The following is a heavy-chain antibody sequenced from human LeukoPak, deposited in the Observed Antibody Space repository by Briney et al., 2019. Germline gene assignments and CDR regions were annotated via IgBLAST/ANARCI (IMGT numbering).Heavy chain of an antibody. D-gene: IGHD1-26*01. J-gene: IGHJ4*02. V-gene: IGHV4-59*01. CDR3: AREGAGGSYPYYFDY. CDR1: GGSISSYY. Sequence: PSETLSLTCTVSGGSISSYYWSWIRQPPGRGLEWIGYIYYSGSTNYNPSLKSRVTISVDTSKNHFSLKLSSVTAADTAVYYCAREGAGGSYPYYFDYWGQGTLVTVSS. CDR2: IYYSGST.